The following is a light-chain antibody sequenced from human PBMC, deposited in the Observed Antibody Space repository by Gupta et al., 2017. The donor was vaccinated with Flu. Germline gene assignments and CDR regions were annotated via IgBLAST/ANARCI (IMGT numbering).Light chain of an antibody. J-gene: IGLJ1*01. CDR2: EVT. CDR1: SSDVGKYKY. V-gene: IGLV2-14*01. Sequence: QSALTQPASVSGSPGQSVTVSCTGTSSDVGKYKYVSWYQQHPGKVPKLIIYEVTNRPSGVSNRFSAAKSGSTASLTISGLQAEDEADYYCSSHTSSSTVVVGTGTKVTVL. CDR3: SSHTSSSTVV.